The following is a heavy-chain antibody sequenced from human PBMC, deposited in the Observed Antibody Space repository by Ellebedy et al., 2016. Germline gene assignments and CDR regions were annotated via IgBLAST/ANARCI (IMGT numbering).Heavy chain of an antibody. CDR2: ISSSSTYI. D-gene: IGHD2-8*01. J-gene: IGHJ6*02. V-gene: IGHV3-21*01. Sequence: GGSLRLSCVASGFTFNSYSMNWVRLAPAKGLEWVPSISSSSTYIYYADSVKGRFTISRDNAEKSLYLQMSSLRAEDTAVYYCARDVLMVYATLSYGMDVWGQGTTVTVSS. CDR3: ARDVLMVYATLSYGMDV. CDR1: GFTFNSYS.